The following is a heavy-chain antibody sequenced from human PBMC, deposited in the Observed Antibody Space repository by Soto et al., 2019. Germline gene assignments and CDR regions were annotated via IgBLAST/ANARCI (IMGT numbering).Heavy chain of an antibody. CDR3: ARDRRGALHS. D-gene: IGHD1-26*01. CDR1: GFTFNTFA. J-gene: IGHJ4*02. Sequence: PGESLKISCVVSGFTFNTFAMTWVRQAPGNGLEWVSALSGSGSLSYYADSVKGRFTISRDNSKNTLYLQMNNLRVDETAVYFCARDRRGALHSWGQGTLVTVSS. V-gene: IGHV3-23*01. CDR2: LSGSGSLS.